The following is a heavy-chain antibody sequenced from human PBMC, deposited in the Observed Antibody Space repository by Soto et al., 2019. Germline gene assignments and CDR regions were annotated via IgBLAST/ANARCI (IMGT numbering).Heavy chain of an antibody. CDR1: GFTFSSYS. V-gene: IGHV3-48*02. D-gene: IGHD3-3*01. CDR2: ISSSSSTI. Sequence: PGGSLRLSCAASGFTFSSYSMNWVRQAPGKGLEWVSYISSSSSTIYYADSVKGRFTISRDNAKNSLYLQMNSLRDEDTAVYYCARESRFLEWLSLNWFDPWGQGILVTVSS. J-gene: IGHJ5*02. CDR3: ARESRFLEWLSLNWFDP.